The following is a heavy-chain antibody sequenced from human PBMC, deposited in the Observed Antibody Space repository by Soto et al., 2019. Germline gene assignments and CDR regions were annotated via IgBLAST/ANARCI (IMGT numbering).Heavy chain of an antibody. CDR2: INSDGSST. Sequence: EVQLVESGGGLVQPGGSLRLSCAASGFTFSSYWMHWVRQAPGKGLVWVSRINSDGSSTSYADSVKGRFTISRDNARNTLYLHMNSLRAEDKAVYYCSRGYCSGGSCYHIDYWGQGTLVTVSS. CDR1: GFTFSSYW. V-gene: IGHV3-74*01. CDR3: SRGYCSGGSCYHIDY. J-gene: IGHJ4*02. D-gene: IGHD2-15*01.